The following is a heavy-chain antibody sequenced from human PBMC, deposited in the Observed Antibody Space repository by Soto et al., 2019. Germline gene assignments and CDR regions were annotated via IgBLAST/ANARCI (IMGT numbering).Heavy chain of an antibody. V-gene: IGHV2-70*01. Sequence: SGPTPLNPTQTLTLTCTFSGFSLSTSGMCVSWIRQPPWKALEWLALIDWDDDKYYSTSLKTRLTTSKDTSKNQVVLTMTNMDPVDTAAYYCARIPPNSRGWLQLGYFDYWGQGTLVTVSS. CDR3: ARIPPNSRGWLQLGYFDY. CDR1: GFSLSTSGMC. J-gene: IGHJ4*02. CDR2: IDWDDDK. D-gene: IGHD6-19*01.